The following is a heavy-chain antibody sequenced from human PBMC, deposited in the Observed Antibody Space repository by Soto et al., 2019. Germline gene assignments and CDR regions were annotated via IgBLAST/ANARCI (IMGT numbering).Heavy chain of an antibody. CDR3: AKDLGYCSGGSCFGYYYYYGMDV. J-gene: IGHJ6*02. CDR1: GCTFSSYA. D-gene: IGHD2-15*01. Sequence: GGSLRLSCAASGCTFSSYAMSWVRQAPGKGLEWVSAISGSGGSTYYADSVKGRFTISRDNSKNTLYLQMNSLRAEDTAVYYCAKDLGYCSGGSCFGYYYYYGMDVWGQGTTVTVSS. CDR2: ISGSGGST. V-gene: IGHV3-23*01.